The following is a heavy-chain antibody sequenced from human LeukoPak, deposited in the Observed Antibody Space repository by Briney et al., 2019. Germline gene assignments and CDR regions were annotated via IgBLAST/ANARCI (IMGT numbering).Heavy chain of an antibody. Sequence: GGSLRLSCAASGFTFTNSWMAWVRQAPGKGLEWVANIKQDGSTKHYADSLKGRFTISRDNPKNSLYLQMNSLRADDTAVYYCARDTDGSLDYWGQGILVTVSS. CDR3: ARDTDGSLDY. D-gene: IGHD1-26*01. V-gene: IGHV3-7*01. CDR2: IKQDGSTK. J-gene: IGHJ4*02. CDR1: GFTFTNSW.